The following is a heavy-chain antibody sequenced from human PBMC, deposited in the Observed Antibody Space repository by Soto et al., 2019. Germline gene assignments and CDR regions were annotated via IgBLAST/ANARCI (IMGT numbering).Heavy chain of an antibody. CDR1: GYTFTSYD. CDR3: ARDSRSGYPIYYFDY. Sequence: ASVKVSCKASGYTFTSYDINWVRQATGQGLEWLGGIIPMYGSANYAQTFQGRLTITADESTSTAYMDLSSLKSEDTAVYYCARDSRSGYPIYYFDYWGQGTLVTVSS. V-gene: IGHV1-69*13. D-gene: IGHD3-3*01. J-gene: IGHJ4*02. CDR2: IIPMYGSA.